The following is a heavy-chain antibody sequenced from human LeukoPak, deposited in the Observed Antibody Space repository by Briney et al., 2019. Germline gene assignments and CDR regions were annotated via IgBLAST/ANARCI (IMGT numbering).Heavy chain of an antibody. V-gene: IGHV3-48*04. CDR1: TFTFSRYA. CDR2: ISSSGSTI. CDR3: ARDKSSIVWFDP. Sequence: GGSLRLSCAASTFTFSRYAMAWVRQAPGKGLEWVSYISSSGSTIYYADSVKGRFTISRDNAKNSLYLQMNSLRAEDTAVYYCARDKSSIVWFDPWGQGTLVTVSS. J-gene: IGHJ5*02. D-gene: IGHD1-26*01.